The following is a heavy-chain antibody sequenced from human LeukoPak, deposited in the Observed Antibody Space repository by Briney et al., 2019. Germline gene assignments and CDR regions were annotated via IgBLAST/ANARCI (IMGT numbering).Heavy chain of an antibody. J-gene: IGHJ4*02. CDR3: ARGLVYSSSPDYFDH. D-gene: IGHD6-13*01. CDR2: IYYSGST. Sequence: SETLSLTCTVSGGSISTYYWSWIRQPPGKGLEWIGYIYYSGSTNYNPSLKSRVTISVDTSKNQFSLKLNSVSAADTAVYYCARGLVYSSSPDYFDHGARGTLVTVSS. CDR1: GGSISTYY. V-gene: IGHV4-59*01.